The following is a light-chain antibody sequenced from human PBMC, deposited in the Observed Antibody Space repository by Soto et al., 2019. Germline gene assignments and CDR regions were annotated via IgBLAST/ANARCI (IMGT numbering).Light chain of an antibody. CDR3: QQLNNYPLT. Sequence: DIPLTQSPSFVSASVGDRVTITCRASQDIGNFLAWYQQKPGKAPKLLIYSASTLQSGVPSRFSGSGSAAEFSLTISRLQPEDFAAYFCQQLNNYPLTYGGGTKVEI. CDR1: QDIGNF. V-gene: IGKV1-9*01. CDR2: SAS. J-gene: IGKJ4*01.